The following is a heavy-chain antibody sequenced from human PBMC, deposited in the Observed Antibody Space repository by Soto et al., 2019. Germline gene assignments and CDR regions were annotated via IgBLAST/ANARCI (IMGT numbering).Heavy chain of an antibody. CDR1: EGTCSSYA. CDR2: ISGSGGST. CDR3: AISYSDIQLWPNFLDD. J-gene: IGHJ4*02. Sequence: CVSLSLSCAAAEGTCSSYAMTWVSQDPGKGLEGASVISGSGGSTYYADYVKGRFTISRDNSENTLYLQMNSLRAEDTVVYYCAISYSDIQLWPNFLDDWGQGTMVTVSS. D-gene: IGHD5-18*01. V-gene: IGHV3-23*01.